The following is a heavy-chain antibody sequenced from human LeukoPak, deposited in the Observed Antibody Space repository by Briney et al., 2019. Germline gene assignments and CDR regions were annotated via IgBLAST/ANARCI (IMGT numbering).Heavy chain of an antibody. V-gene: IGHV3-23*01. J-gene: IGHJ4*02. CDR2: ISGSGGST. Sequence: GGSLRLSCVASGFTFSSYAMSWVRQAPGKGLEWVSAISGSGGSTYYADSVKGRFTISRDNSKNTLYLQMNSLRAEDTAVYYCAKDRAGTTYLYSLDYYGLGTLVTGSS. D-gene: IGHD1-7*01. CDR1: GFTFSSYA. CDR3: AKDRAGTTYLYSLDY.